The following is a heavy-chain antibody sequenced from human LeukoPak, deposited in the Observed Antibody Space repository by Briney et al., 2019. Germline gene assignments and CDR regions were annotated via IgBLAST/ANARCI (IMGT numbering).Heavy chain of an antibody. CDR3: ARGGEYDILTGYAYVYFDY. CDR2: IYYSGST. J-gene: IGHJ4*02. V-gene: IGHV4-31*01. D-gene: IGHD3-9*01. CDR1: GGSISSGGYY. Sequence: SQTLSLTCTVSGGSISSGGYYWSWIRQHPGKGLEWIGYIYYSGSTYYNPSLKSQVTISVDTSKNQFSLKLNSVTAADTAVYYCARGGEYDILTGYAYVYFDYWGQGTLVTVSS.